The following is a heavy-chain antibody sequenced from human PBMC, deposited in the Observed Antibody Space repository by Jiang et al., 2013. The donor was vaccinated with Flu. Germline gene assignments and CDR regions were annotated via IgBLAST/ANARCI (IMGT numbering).Heavy chain of an antibody. Sequence: GSGLVKPSENMSLTCAVNGGSLSGHHWSWFRLPPGKGLEWIGEIDHSGSSSYNPSLKSRVSVSIDTSNNQFSLRLTSVTAADTATYYCARSVGIVVISDDNWFDPWGQGTLVTVSS. CDR2: IDHSGSS. CDR1: GGSLSGHH. CDR3: ARSVGIVVISDDNWFDP. V-gene: IGHV4-34*01. D-gene: IGHD2-21*01. J-gene: IGHJ5*02.